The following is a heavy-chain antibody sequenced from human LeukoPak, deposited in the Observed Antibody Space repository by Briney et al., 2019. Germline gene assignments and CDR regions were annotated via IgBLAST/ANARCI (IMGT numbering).Heavy chain of an antibody. Sequence: SETLSLTCTVSGGSISNYDWAWIRQPPGKGLEWIGYIYYSGSTNYNPSLKSRVTISVDTSKNQISLKLSSATTADTAVYYCARGRSYLGYWGQGTLVTVSS. CDR2: IYYSGST. V-gene: IGHV4-59*01. CDR1: GGSISNYD. CDR3: ARGRSYLGY. D-gene: IGHD1-26*01. J-gene: IGHJ4*02.